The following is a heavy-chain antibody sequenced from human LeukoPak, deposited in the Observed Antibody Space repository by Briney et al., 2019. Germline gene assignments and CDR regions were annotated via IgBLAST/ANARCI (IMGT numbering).Heavy chain of an antibody. CDR2: ISSSGSHT. J-gene: IGHJ4*02. CDR1: GFSFSDYY. CDR3: VRHPDGSLSLDY. Sequence: GGSLRLSCVASGFSFSDYYMSWIRQAPGKGLEWVSYISSSGSHTNYADSVTGRFTISRNNAKKSLHLQMNSLRAEDTAVYYCVRHPDGSLSLDYWGQGTLVTVSS. V-gene: IGHV3-11*03. D-gene: IGHD1-26*01.